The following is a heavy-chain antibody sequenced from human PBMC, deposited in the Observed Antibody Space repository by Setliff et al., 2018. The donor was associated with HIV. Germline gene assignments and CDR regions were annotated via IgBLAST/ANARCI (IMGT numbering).Heavy chain of an antibody. D-gene: IGHD1-26*01. CDR1: GGTFNRHA. Sequence: GASVKVSCKASGGTFNRHAISWLRQAPGQWLEWLGGTNPILGTANYAQKFQGRVTITTDESTSTAYMELSSLRVDDTAIYSCVKHVGSLTAHDEHFQHWRQGTLVTVSS. J-gene: IGHJ1*01. V-gene: IGHV1-69*05. CDR2: TNPILGTA. CDR3: VKHVGSLTAHDEHFQH.